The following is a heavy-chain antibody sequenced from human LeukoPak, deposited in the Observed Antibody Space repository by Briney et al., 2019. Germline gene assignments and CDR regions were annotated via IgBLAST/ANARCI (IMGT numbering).Heavy chain of an antibody. CDR1: GHSFTSYW. D-gene: IGHD3-10*01. J-gene: IGHJ4*02. Sequence: GESLKISCKGSGHSFTSYWIGWVRQMPGKGLEWMGIIYPGDSDTRYSPSFQGQVTISADKSISTAYLQWSSLKASDTAMYYCARRNQFLWFGESSPYFDYWGQGTLVTVSS. V-gene: IGHV5-51*01. CDR2: IYPGDSDT. CDR3: ARRNQFLWFGESSPYFDY.